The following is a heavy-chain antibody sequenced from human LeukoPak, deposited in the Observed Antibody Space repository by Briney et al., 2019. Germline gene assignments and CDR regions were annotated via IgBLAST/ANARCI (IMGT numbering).Heavy chain of an antibody. V-gene: IGHV4-4*02. CDR2: ISLAGQT. D-gene: IGHD1-26*01. CDR3: SRESGPFCPFGY. J-gene: IGHJ4*02. Sequence: SGTLSLTCGVSGGSISGTNWWSWVRQPPGQGLEWIGEISLAGQTNYNPSLNGRVTMSLDKSSNQLSLHLTSVPSADTATYFCSRESGPFCPFGYWGQGTLVIVSS. CDR1: GGSISGTNW.